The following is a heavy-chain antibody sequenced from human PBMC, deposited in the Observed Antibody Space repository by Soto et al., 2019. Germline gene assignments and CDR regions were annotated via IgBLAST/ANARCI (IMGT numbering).Heavy chain of an antibody. V-gene: IGHV4-28*01. D-gene: IGHD1-26*01. Sequence: QVQLQESGPGLVKPSDTLSLTCAVSGYSISSSNWWGWIRQPPGKGLEWIGYIYYSGTTYYNPSLKRRVTMSVETPKNQSSLKLTAVTAVDTAVYYCARREIQGPIDYWGQGTLVTVSS. J-gene: IGHJ4*02. CDR1: GYSISSSNW. CDR3: ARREIQGPIDY. CDR2: IYYSGTT.